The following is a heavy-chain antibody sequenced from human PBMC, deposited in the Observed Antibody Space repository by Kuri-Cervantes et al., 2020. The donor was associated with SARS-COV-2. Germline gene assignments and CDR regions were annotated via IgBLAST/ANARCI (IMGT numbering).Heavy chain of an antibody. CDR2: FYSTGVT. J-gene: IGHJ4*02. D-gene: IGHD1-26*01. V-gene: IGHV4-59*11. Sequence: SETLSLTCSVSGGSISDHYWAWIRQPRGKGLEWIGYFYSTGVTNYDPSLKARVTISTDRSKTQLSLKLTPVTAADTAVYYCARDNVLFSGSGFDSWGQGALVTVSS. CDR3: ARDNVLFSGSGFDS. CDR1: GGSISDHY.